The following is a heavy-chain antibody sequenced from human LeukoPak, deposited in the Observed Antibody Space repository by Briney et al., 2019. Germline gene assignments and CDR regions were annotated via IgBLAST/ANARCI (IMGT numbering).Heavy chain of an antibody. CDR2: ISSSSSYI. J-gene: IGHJ1*01. CDR3: AKDPPDYDSSGYYYSAEYFQH. V-gene: IGHV3-21*01. CDR1: GFTFTTYT. Sequence: GGSLSLSCAASGFTFTTYTMNWVRQAPGKGLEWVSSISSSSSYIYYADSVKGRFTISRDNSKNTLYLQMNSLRAEDTAVYYCAKDPPDYDSSGYYYSAEYFQHWGQGTLVTVSS. D-gene: IGHD3-22*01.